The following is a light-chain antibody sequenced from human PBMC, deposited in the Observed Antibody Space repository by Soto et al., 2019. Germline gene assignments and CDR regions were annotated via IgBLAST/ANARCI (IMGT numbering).Light chain of an antibody. J-gene: IGKJ3*01. CDR1: QDIYIY. CDR2: SAS. Sequence: DIQMTQSPSSLSASVGDRVTITCRASQDIYIYLAWYQQKPGEVPQRLIYSASALQSGVPSRFSGSGSGTDFTLTISSLQPEYVATYYCQKCDSAPFTFGPGTKVDFK. V-gene: IGKV1-27*01. CDR3: QKCDSAPFT.